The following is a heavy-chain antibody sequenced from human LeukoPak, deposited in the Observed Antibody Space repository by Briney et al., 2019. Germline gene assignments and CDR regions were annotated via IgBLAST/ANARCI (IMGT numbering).Heavy chain of an antibody. Sequence: SETLSLTCTVSGGSISSSSYYWGWIRQPPGKGLEWIGEINHSGSTNYNPSLKSRVTISVDTSKNQFSLKLSSVTAADTAVYYCARGIRYFDWLLRSYFDYWGQGTLVTVSS. CDR2: INHSGST. CDR1: GGSISSSSYY. V-gene: IGHV4-39*07. J-gene: IGHJ4*02. D-gene: IGHD3-9*01. CDR3: ARGIRYFDWLLRSYFDY.